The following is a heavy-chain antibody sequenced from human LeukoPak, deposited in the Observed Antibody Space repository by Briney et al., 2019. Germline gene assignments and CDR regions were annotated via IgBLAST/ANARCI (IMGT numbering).Heavy chain of an antibody. CDR1: GFTFSSYG. D-gene: IGHD2-2*01. CDR3: TTWTGGVVVTN. CDR2: IWSDGSNK. V-gene: IGHV3-33*01. J-gene: IGHJ4*02. Sequence: GGSLRLSCAASGFTFSSYGMHWVRQTPGKGLEWVAVIWSDGSNKYYADSVKGRFTISRDNSKNTLYLQMNSLRAEDTAVYYCTTWTGGVVVTNWGQGTLVTVSS.